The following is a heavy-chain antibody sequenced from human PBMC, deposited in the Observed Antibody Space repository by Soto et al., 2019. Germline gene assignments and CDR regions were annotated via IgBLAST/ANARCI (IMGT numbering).Heavy chain of an antibody. J-gene: IGHJ3*01. CDR2: TSAPTGSS. CDR1: GYTFTSSG. D-gene: IGHD3-22*01. CDR3: ARAFFYQGSDSRGYSFDAFDF. V-gene: IGHV1-18*01. Sequence: QVQLVQSGAEVKKPGASVKVSCKDSGYTFTSSGMSWVRQAPGQGLEWMGWTSAPTGSSDYAQRFQGRVTMTTHRSTGTAYMELRSLRSDDTAVYYCARAFFYQGSDSRGYSFDAFDFWGPGTLVTVSS.